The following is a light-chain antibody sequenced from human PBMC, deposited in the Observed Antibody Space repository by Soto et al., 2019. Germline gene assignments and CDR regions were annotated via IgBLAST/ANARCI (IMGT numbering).Light chain of an antibody. CDR3: HVWDSSTAV. J-gene: IGLJ3*02. CDR2: RDS. V-gene: IGLV3-9*01. Sequence: SYELTQPLSVSVPLGQTASITCGGNNFGTRNVHWYQQKPGQAPVLVVYRDSNRPSGIPERFSGSNSGNTATLTISRAQAGDEADYYCHVWDSSTAVFGGGTKVTVL. CDR1: NFGTRN.